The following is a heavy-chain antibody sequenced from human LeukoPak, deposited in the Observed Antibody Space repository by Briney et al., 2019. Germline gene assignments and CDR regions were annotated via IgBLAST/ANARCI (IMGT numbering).Heavy chain of an antibody. CDR2: ISGSGGST. CDR1: GFTFSSYA. J-gene: IGHJ4*02. Sequence: PGGSLRLSCAASGFTFSSYAMSWVRQAPGKGLEWVSAISGSGGSTYYADSVKGRFTISRDNSKNTLYLQMNSLRAEDTAVYYCANGPNRRGAVAGHHFDYWGQGTLVTVSS. CDR3: ANGPNRRGAVAGHHFDY. V-gene: IGHV3-23*01. D-gene: IGHD6-19*01.